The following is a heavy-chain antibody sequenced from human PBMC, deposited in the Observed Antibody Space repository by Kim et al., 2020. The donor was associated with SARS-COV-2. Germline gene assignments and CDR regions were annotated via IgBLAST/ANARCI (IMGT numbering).Heavy chain of an antibody. V-gene: IGHV1-18*01. J-gene: IGHJ6*02. CDR1: GYTFTSYG. Sequence: ASVKVSCKASGYTFTSYGISWVRQAPGQGLEWMGWISAYNGNTNYAQKLQGRVTMTTDTSTSTAYMELRSLRSDDTAVYYCARDIVVVRKMYGMDVWGQGTTVTVSS. CDR2: ISAYNGNT. CDR3: ARDIVVVRKMYGMDV. D-gene: IGHD2-2*01.